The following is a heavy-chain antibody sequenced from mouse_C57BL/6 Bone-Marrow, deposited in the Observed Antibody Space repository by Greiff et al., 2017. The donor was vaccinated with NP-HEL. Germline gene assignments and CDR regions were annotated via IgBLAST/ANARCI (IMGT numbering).Heavy chain of an antibody. V-gene: IGHV5-17*01. CDR3: AREGYYGSYWYFDV. Sequence: EVQLVESGGGLVKPGGSLKLSCAASGFTFSDYGMHWVRQAPEKGLEWVAYISSGSSTLSSADTVKGRFTISRANAKNTLFLQMTSLRSEDTAMYYCAREGYYGSYWYFDVWGTGTTVTVSS. CDR1: GFTFSDYG. CDR2: ISSGSSTL. D-gene: IGHD1-1*01. J-gene: IGHJ1*03.